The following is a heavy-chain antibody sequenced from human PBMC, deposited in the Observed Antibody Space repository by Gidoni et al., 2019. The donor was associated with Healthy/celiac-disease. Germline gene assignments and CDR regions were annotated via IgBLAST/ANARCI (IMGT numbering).Heavy chain of an antibody. D-gene: IGHD3-22*01. J-gene: IGHJ4*02. Sequence: QVQLGQSGAEVMTPGASVKDYCKAAGYTFTSHAWQWVRQATGQRPEWLGWINAGIGNTKYSQKFQGRVTITRDTSASTAYMELSSLRSEDTAVYYCARVQSYYYDSSGYYSFVYWGQGTLVTVSS. CDR3: ARVQSYYYDSSGYYSFVY. CDR2: INAGIGNT. CDR1: GYTFTSHA. V-gene: IGHV1-3*01.